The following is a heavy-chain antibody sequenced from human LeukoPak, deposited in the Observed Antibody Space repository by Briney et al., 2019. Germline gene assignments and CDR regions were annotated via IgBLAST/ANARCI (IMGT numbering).Heavy chain of an antibody. CDR3: AKDLTMVRGVIDYFDH. Sequence: PGRSLRLSCAPSGFTFDNYAMHWVRQAPGKGLKWVSAISGSGGSTYYADSVKGRFTISRDNSKNTLYLQMNSLRAEDTAVYYCAKDLTMVRGVIDYFDHWGQGTLVTVFS. CDR2: ISGSGGST. V-gene: IGHV3-23*01. D-gene: IGHD3-10*01. J-gene: IGHJ4*02. CDR1: GFTFDNYA.